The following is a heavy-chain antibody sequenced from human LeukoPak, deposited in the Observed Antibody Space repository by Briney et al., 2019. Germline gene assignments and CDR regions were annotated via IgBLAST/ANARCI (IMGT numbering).Heavy chain of an antibody. CDR2: LNPSGGST. Sequence: ASVKVSCKASGYTFTSYYIHWVRQAPGQGLEWMGILNPSGGSTNYAQKFQGRVTMTRDTSTSTVYMELSSLRSDDTAVYYCARGPSITLVRGGQWYFYMDVWGKGTTVTVSS. D-gene: IGHD3-10*01. CDR3: ARGPSITLVRGGQWYFYMDV. J-gene: IGHJ6*03. V-gene: IGHV1-46*01. CDR1: GYTFTSYY.